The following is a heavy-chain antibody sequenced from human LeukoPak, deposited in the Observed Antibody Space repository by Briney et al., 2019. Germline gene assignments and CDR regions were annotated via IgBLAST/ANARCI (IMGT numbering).Heavy chain of an antibody. Sequence: GGSLRLSCAASGFTFSSYAMSWVRQAPGKGLEWVSAISGSGGSTYYADSVKGRFTISRDNSKNTLYLQMNSLRAEDTAVYYCAKDLLEYSSSWYEFGGENWFDPWGQGTLVTVSS. CDR2: ISGSGGST. CDR1: GFTFSSYA. V-gene: IGHV3-23*01. CDR3: AKDLLEYSSSWYEFGGENWFDP. D-gene: IGHD6-13*01. J-gene: IGHJ5*02.